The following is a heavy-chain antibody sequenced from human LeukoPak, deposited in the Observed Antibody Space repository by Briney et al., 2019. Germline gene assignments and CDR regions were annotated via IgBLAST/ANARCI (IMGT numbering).Heavy chain of an antibody. D-gene: IGHD7-27*01. V-gene: IGHV1-69*05. CDR1: GGTFSSDP. CDR3: ARDTGELIY. CDR2: IIPMFGTT. Sequence: ASVKVSCKASGGTFSSDPISWVRQAPGQGLEWMGRIIPMFGTTNYAQKFQRGVTITTDESTSTAYRELNSLTSEDTAVYYCARDTGELIYWGQGTLVTVSS. J-gene: IGHJ4*02.